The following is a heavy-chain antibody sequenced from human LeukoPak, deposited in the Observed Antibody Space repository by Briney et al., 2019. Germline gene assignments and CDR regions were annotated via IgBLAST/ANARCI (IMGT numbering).Heavy chain of an antibody. CDR3: ARASGVGFDY. Sequence: QSGGSLRLSCAASGFTFSSYAMSWVRQAPGKGLEWVSYISSSGSTIYYADSVKGRFTISRDNAKNSLYLQMNSLRAEDTAVYYCARASGVGFDYWGQGTLVTVSS. CDR1: GFTFSSYA. D-gene: IGHD3-10*01. J-gene: IGHJ4*02. CDR2: ISSSGSTI. V-gene: IGHV3-48*03.